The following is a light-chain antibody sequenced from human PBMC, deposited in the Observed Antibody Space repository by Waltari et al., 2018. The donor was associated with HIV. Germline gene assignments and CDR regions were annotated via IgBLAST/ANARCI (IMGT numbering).Light chain of an antibody. Sequence: QSALTQPASVSGSPGQSITVSCTGTSSHVGGSNFVSWYQQHPGKAPKLRIFDVFRRPAGVSWRLSGSRSGNTAALTVSGRQAEDEADYYCCSYAGSRTWVFGGGTALTVL. V-gene: IGLV2-23*02. CDR3: CSYAGSRTWV. CDR1: SSHVGGSNF. J-gene: IGLJ3*02. CDR2: DVF.